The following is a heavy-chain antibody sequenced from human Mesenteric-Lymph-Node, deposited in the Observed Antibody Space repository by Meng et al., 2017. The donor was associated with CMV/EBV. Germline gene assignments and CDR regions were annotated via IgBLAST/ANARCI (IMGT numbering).Heavy chain of an antibody. D-gene: IGHD3-3*01. CDR3: ARGPPSGFWSGSELYYYYYYGMDV. V-gene: IGHV3-21*01. CDR2: ISSSSSYI. Sequence: MNWVRQAPGKGLEWVSSISSSSSYIYYADSVKGRFTISRDNAKNSLYLQMNSLRAEDTAVYYCARGPPSGFWSGSELYYYYYYGMDVWGQGTTVTVSS. J-gene: IGHJ6*02.